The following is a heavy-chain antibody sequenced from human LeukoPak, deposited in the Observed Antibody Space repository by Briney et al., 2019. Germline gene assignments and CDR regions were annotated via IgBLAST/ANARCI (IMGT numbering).Heavy chain of an antibody. CDR3: SGRDSSRNPWAY. J-gene: IGHJ4*02. CDR2: IRPDGSDK. CDR1: GFTFSSYS. D-gene: IGHD2-2*01. V-gene: IGHV3-7*01. Sequence: PGVSLRLSCAASGFTFSSYSMNWVRLAPGRGLEWLANIRPDGSDKYYVDSVKGRFTISRDNGKNLVYLEMNSLRVEDTAVYYCSGRDSSRNPWAYWGQGTLVSVSS.